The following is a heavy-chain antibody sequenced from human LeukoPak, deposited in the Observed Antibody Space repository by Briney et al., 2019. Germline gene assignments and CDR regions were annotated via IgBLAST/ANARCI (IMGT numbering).Heavy chain of an antibody. CDR3: SREKGIRVSFGESLELFDY. Sequence: GGSLRLSCTASGFTFGDYGMTWFRQAPGKGLEWVGFIRSKASGGTTDYAASVKVRFTISRDDSKSIAYLQMNSLKTEDTAVYYCSREKGIRVSFGESLELFDYWGQGTLVTVSS. V-gene: IGHV3-49*03. CDR1: GFTFGDYG. CDR2: IRSKASGGTT. J-gene: IGHJ4*02. D-gene: IGHD3-10*01.